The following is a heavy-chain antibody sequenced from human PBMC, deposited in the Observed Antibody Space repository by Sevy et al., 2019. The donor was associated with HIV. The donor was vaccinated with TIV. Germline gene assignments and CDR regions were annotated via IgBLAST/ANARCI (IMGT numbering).Heavy chain of an antibody. V-gene: IGHV3-23*01. D-gene: IGHD3-3*01. J-gene: IGHJ6*02. Sequence: GGSLRLSCAASGFTFSTYAMSWVRQTPGKGLQWVSVISDSGVSTYYADSVQGRFTISRDNSKNTMYLQMNSLRAEDMAVYYCARRPDFGRVILTGVMDVWGQGTTVTVSS. CDR3: ARRPDFGRVILTGVMDV. CDR1: GFTFSTYA. CDR2: ISDSGVST.